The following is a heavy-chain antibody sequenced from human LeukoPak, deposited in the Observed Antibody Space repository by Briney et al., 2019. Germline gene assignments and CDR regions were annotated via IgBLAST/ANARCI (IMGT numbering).Heavy chain of an antibody. CDR1: GCTFSSYA. Sequence: ASVKVSCKASGCTFSSYAISWVRQAPGQGLEWMGRIIPILGKTNYAQKFQGRVTMTTDKSTSTAYMELSSLRSEDTAVYYCASQALQLIAAAGKSYYGMDVWGQGPTVTVSS. J-gene: IGHJ6*02. V-gene: IGHV1-69*04. CDR3: ASQALQLIAAAGKSYYGMDV. CDR2: IIPILGKT. D-gene: IGHD6-13*01.